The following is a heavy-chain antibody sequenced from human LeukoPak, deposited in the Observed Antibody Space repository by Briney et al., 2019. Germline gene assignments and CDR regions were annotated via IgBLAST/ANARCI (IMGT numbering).Heavy chain of an antibody. V-gene: IGHV3-23*01. D-gene: IGHD3-10*01. CDR1: GFTFSSYA. CDR3: AKRGSGEFDY. CDR2: ISGSGGST. Sequence: PGGSLRLSCAASGFTFSSYAMSWVRQAPGRGLEWVSAISGSGGSTYYADSVKGRFTSRDNSKNTPYLQMNSLRAEDTAVYYCAKRGSGEFDYWGQGTLVTVSS. J-gene: IGHJ4*02.